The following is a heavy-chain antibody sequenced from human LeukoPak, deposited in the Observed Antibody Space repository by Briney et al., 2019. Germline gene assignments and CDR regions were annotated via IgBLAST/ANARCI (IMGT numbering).Heavy chain of an antibody. V-gene: IGHV3-23*01. CDR2: ISVICGST. J-gene: IGHJ4*02. Sequence: PGGSLRLSCAPSGFTFSSYVLSWVRPAPRRGLEWVSAISVICGSTYHADSVKGRFTISRDNFKNTLYLQMNILRARGTAVCYCAKDRAIAVADGNDYWGQGTLVTVSS. D-gene: IGHD6-19*01. CDR3: AKDRAIAVADGNDY. CDR1: GFTFSSYV.